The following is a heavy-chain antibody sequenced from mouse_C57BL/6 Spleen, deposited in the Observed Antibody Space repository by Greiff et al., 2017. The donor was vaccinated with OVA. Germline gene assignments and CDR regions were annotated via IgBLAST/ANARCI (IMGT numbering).Heavy chain of an antibody. V-gene: IGHV5-16*01. J-gene: IGHJ2*01. CDR3: ARVYYYGSSFDY. CDR2: INYDGSST. D-gene: IGHD1-1*01. CDR1: GFTFSDYY. Sequence: EVQRVESEGGLVQPGRSMKLSCTASGFTFSDYYMAWVRQVPEKGLEWVANINYDGSSTYYLDSLESRFIISRDNAKNILYLQMSSMKSEDTATYYCARVYYYGSSFDYWGQGTTLTVSS.